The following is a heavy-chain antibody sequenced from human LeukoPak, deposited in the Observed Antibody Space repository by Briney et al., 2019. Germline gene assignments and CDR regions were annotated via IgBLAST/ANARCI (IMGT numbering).Heavy chain of an antibody. CDR3: XXVXXGXXLPGSLANYYFDY. D-gene: IGHD5-12*01. V-gene: IGHV4-4*07. J-gene: IGHJ4*02. CDR1: GGSISSYY. CDR2: FYSGGST. Sequence: NSSETLSLTCTVSGGSISSYYWSWIRQPAGKGLEWIGRFYSGGSTDYNPSLKSRVTMSVDTSKNQFSLKLSSVTAADTAVYYFXXVXXGXXLPGSLANYYFDYWGQGTLATVSS.